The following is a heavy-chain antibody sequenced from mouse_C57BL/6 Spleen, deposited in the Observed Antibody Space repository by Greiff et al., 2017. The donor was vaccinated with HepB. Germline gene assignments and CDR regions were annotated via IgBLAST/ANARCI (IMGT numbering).Heavy chain of an antibody. D-gene: IGHD1-1*01. CDR2: IDPENGDT. CDR1: GFNIKDDY. J-gene: IGHJ3*01. CDR3: TTPRYYGSSYGFAY. V-gene: IGHV14-4*01. Sequence: VQLQQSGAELVRPGASVKLSCTASGFNIKDDYMHWVKQRPEQGLEWIGWIDPENGDTEYASKFQGKATITADTSSNTAYLQLSSLTSEDTAVYYCTTPRYYGSSYGFAYWGQGTLVTVSA.